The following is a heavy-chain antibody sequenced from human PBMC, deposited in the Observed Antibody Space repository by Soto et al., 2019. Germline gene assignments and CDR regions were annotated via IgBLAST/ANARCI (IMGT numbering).Heavy chain of an antibody. CDR1: GFTFGDYA. Sequence: QPVGSLRLSGTPSGFTFGDYAMSWVRQAPGKGLEWVGFIRSKIYGGATEYAASVQGRFTISRDDSKSIAYLQMNSRKTEDTALYCLTRVAGDGYNYDAFDIWGQGTMVTVSS. J-gene: IGHJ3*02. V-gene: IGHV3-49*04. D-gene: IGHD5-12*01. CDR3: TRVAGDGYNYDAFDI. CDR2: IRSKIYGGAT.